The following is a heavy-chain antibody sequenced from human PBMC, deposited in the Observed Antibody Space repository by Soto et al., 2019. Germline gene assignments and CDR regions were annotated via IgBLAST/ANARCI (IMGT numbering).Heavy chain of an antibody. CDR3: ARDLRERCSSTSCYAASVWFDP. J-gene: IGHJ5*02. CDR1: GFTFSSYA. CDR2: ISSSSSYI. D-gene: IGHD2-2*01. V-gene: IGHV3-21*01. Sequence: GGSLRLSCAASGFTFSSYAMSWVRQAPGKGLEWVSSISSSSSYIYYADSVKGRFTISRDNAKNSLYLQMNSLRAEDTAVYYCARDLRERCSSTSCYAASVWFDPWGQGTLVTVSS.